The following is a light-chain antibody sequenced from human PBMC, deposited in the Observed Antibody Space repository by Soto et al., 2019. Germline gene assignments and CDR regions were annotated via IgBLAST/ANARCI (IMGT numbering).Light chain of an antibody. CDR3: ETWDSHTQGV. CDR1: SGHSSYI. J-gene: IGLJ3*02. V-gene: IGLV4-60*03. Sequence: QLVLTQSSSASASLGSSVKLTCTLSSGHSSYIIAWHQQQPGKAPRYLMKLEGSGSYNKGSGVPDRFSGSSSGADHYLTISNLQSEDEADYYCETWDSHTQGVFGGGTKLTVL. CDR2: LEGSGSY.